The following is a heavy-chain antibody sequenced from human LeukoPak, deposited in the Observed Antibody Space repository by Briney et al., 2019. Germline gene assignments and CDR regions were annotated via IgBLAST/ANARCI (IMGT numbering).Heavy chain of an antibody. Sequence: GGSLRLSCAASGFTLSTYNTHWVRQAPGKELEWVSSITSSSTYYADSVKGRFTISRDNAKNSLYLQMNSLRAEDTAVYYCARERVTTTAFDIWGQGTMVTVSS. CDR3: ARERVTTTAFDI. V-gene: IGHV3-21*01. CDR2: ITSSSTY. D-gene: IGHD5-12*01. CDR1: GFTLSTYN. J-gene: IGHJ3*02.